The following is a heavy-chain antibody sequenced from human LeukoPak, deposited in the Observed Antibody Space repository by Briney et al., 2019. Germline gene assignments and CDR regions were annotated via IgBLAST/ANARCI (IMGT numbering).Heavy chain of an antibody. V-gene: IGHV3-48*01. CDR2: IISSSSVI. J-gene: IGHJ4*02. CDR3: ARARPGYDTPPYYFDF. CDR1: EFALERYT. Sequence: GGSLRLSCEVSEFALERYTMSWVRQAPGKGLEWISYIISSSSVIYYADSVKGRFTISRDNAKSSLYLQMNSLRAEDTAVYYCARARPGYDTPPYYFDFWGQGTLVAVSS. D-gene: IGHD3-16*01.